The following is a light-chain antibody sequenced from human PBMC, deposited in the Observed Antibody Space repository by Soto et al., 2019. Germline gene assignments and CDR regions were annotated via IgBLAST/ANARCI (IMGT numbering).Light chain of an antibody. J-gene: IGLJ2*01. Sequence: QPVLTQPPSASGTPGQRVTISCSGSSSNIGSNPVNWYQQFPGAAPKLLIYHGSQRPSGVSGRFSGSKSGTSASLAIGGLQSEDEADYFCAAWDDTLNGVVFGGGTQLTVL. CDR1: SSNIGSNP. CDR2: HGS. V-gene: IGLV1-44*01. CDR3: AAWDDTLNGVV.